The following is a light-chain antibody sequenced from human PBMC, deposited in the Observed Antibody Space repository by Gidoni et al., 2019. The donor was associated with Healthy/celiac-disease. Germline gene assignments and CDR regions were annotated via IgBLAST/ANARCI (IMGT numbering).Light chain of an antibody. J-gene: IGKJ3*01. V-gene: IGKV3-20*01. Sequence: IVLTQSPGTLSLSPGERATLSCWASQSVSSSYLAWYQQKPGQTPRLLIYDTSTRATGIPDRFSGSGSGTDFTLTISRLEPEDFAVYYCQQYGSSPFTFGPGTKVEIK. CDR3: QQYGSSPFT. CDR2: DTS. CDR1: QSVSSSY.